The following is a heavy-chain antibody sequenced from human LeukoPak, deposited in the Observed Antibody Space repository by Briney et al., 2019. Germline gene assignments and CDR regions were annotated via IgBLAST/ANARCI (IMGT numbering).Heavy chain of an antibody. J-gene: IGHJ4*02. D-gene: IGHD3-9*01. CDR2: MNPNSGNT. Sequence: EASVKVSCKASGYTFTSYGISWVRQAPGQGLEWMGWMNPNSGNTGYAQKFQGRVTMTRNTSISTAYMELSSLRSEDTAVYYCARGEASRYDYWGQGTLVTVSS. CDR1: GYTFTSYG. V-gene: IGHV1-8*02. CDR3: ARGEASRYDY.